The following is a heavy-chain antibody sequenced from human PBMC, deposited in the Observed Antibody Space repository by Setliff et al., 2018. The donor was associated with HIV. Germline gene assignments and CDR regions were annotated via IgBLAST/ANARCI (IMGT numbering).Heavy chain of an antibody. D-gene: IGHD4-17*01. CDR3: ARCPPRVYGEEY. Sequence: GGSLRLSCAASGFISSSYWMSWVRQAPGKGLEWVANIKQDGSEKYYVDSVKGRFTISRDNTRSTLYLQMNRLRAEDTAVYYCARCPPRVYGEEYWGQGTLVTVSS. V-gene: IGHV3-7*01. CDR1: GFISSSYW. J-gene: IGHJ4*02. CDR2: IKQDGSEK.